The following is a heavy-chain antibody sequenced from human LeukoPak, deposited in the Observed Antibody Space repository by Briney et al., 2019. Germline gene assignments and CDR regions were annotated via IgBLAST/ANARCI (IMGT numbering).Heavy chain of an antibody. CDR1: GFSLSDYA. J-gene: IGHJ4*02. D-gene: IGHD3-22*01. CDR2: ISYGGTHE. Sequence: PGRSLRLSCAAPGFSLSDYAMHWVRQAPGKGLEWVAVISYGGTHEYYADSVKGRFTISRDNSKNTLHLQMNSLRAEDTAVYYCSRGGHGYHSRGYYYVDIDYWGQGTLVTVSS. CDR3: SRGGHGYHSRGYYYVDIDY. V-gene: IGHV3-30*04.